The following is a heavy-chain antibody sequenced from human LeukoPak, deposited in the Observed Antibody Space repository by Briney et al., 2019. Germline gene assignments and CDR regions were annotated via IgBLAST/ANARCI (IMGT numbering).Heavy chain of an antibody. CDR3: ARNVSRGEPGGAFDI. CDR2: IYYSGST. V-gene: IGHV4-39*01. CDR1: GGAISGRRDY. J-gene: IGHJ3*02. D-gene: IGHD3-16*01. Sequence: SETLSLTCTVSGGAISGRRDYWGWIRQPPGKGLEWIASIYYSGSTHYNPSLKSRVTISVDTSRNQFSLELRTATAADSAIYYCARNVSRGEPGGAFDIWGQGTMVTVSS.